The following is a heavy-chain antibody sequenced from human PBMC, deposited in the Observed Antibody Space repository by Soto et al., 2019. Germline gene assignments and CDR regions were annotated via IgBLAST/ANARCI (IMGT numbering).Heavy chain of an antibody. J-gene: IGHJ4*02. CDR3: AKRSGGFSEFDC. CDR1: GFTFSGFA. V-gene: IGHV3-23*01. Sequence: EVQLLESGGGLVQPGGSLRLSCAASGFTFSGFAMNWVRQPPGKGLEWVSSVDYTGSNTFYAASVKGRFTISSDNSKNMVYLELNSLRAEDTAVYYCAKRSGGFSEFDCWGQGTLVIVSS. CDR2: VDYTGSNT. D-gene: IGHD5-12*01.